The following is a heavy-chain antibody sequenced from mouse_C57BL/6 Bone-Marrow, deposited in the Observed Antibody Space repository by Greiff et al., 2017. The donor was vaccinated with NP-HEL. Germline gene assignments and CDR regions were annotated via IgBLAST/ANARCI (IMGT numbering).Heavy chain of an antibody. V-gene: IGHV1-69*01. CDR2: LDPSDSYT. CDR3: ARPSLRGYAMDY. J-gene: IGHJ4*01. CDR1: GYTFTSYW. Sequence: QVQLQQPGAELVMPGASVKLSCKASGYTFTSYWMHWVKQRPGPGLEWIGELDPSDSYTNYNQKFKGKSTLTVDKSSSTAYMQLSSLTSEDSAVYYCARPSLRGYAMDYWGQGTSVTVSS.